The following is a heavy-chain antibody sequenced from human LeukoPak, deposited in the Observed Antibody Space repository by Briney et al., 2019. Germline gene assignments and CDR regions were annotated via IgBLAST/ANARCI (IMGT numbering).Heavy chain of an antibody. CDR3: ARGYSNYGGNAFDI. J-gene: IGHJ3*02. V-gene: IGHV1-69*05. CDR1: GGTFSSYA. CDR2: IIPIFGTA. Sequence: PVKVSCKASGGTFSSYAISWVRQAPGQGLEWMGGIIPIFGTANYAQKFQGRVTITTDESTSTAYMELSSLRSEDTAVYYCARGYSNYGGNAFDIWGQGTMVTVSS. D-gene: IGHD4-11*01.